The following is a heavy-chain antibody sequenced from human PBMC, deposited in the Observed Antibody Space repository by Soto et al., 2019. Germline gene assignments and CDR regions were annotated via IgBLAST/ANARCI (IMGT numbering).Heavy chain of an antibody. J-gene: IGHJ6*02. CDR3: VRDSGFRGFCQWSTDV. CDR2: INPKSGDT. Sequence: VASVKVSCKASGDTCSGYYIHWVRQAPGQGLEWMGWINPKSGDTNYAQKFQGRVTMTRGTSITTAYMELSRLRSDDTAVYYCVRDSGFRGFCQWSTDVWGQGTRVTVSS. CDR1: GDTCSGYY. D-gene: IGHD2-2*03. V-gene: IGHV1-2*02.